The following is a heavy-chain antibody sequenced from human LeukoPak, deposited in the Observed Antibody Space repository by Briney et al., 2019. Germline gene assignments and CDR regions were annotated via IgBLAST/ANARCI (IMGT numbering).Heavy chain of an antibody. CDR1: GGSISSSSYY. D-gene: IGHD3-16*01. V-gene: IGHV4-39*01. CDR2: IYYSGST. CDR3: ARFPLGRGNIWVYFDY. Sequence: SETLSLTCTVSGGSISSSSYYWGWIRQPPGKGLEWIGSIYYSGSTYYNPSLKSRVTISVDTSKNQFSLKLSSVTAADTAAYYCARFPLGRGNIWVYFDYWGQGTLVTVSS. J-gene: IGHJ4*02.